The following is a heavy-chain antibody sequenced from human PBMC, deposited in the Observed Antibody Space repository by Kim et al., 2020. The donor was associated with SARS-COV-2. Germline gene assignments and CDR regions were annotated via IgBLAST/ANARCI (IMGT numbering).Heavy chain of an antibody. Sequence: SWKGRFPISRDNSGNALYLEMTSLRAEDTAVYYCAKEGGVNTAYFSAMDVWGQGTTVTVSS. V-gene: IGHV3-23*03. CDR3: AKEGGVNTAYFSAMDV. J-gene: IGHJ6*02. D-gene: IGHD4-17*01.